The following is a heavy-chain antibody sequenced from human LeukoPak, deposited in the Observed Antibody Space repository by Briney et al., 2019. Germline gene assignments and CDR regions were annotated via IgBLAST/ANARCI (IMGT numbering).Heavy chain of an antibody. Sequence: GGSLRLSCTASGFTFGDYAMSWVRQAPGKGLEWVSYISSSSSTIYYADSVKGRFTISRDNAKNSLYLQMNSLRAEDTAVYYCARPSSTSPDYWGQGTLVTVSS. J-gene: IGHJ4*02. CDR3: ARPSSTSPDY. V-gene: IGHV3-48*01. D-gene: IGHD2-2*01. CDR1: GFTFGDYA. CDR2: ISSSSSTI.